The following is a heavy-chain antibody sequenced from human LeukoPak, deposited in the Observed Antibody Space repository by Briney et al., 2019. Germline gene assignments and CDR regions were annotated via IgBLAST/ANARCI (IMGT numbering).Heavy chain of an antibody. Sequence: ASVKVSCKASGGTFSSYAISWVRQAPGQGLEWMGGIIPIFGTANYAQKFQGRVTITADESTSTAYMELSSLRSEDTAVYYCARDFGRNYYGSGSYVWFDPWGQGTLVTVSS. J-gene: IGHJ5*02. CDR1: GGTFSSYA. D-gene: IGHD3-10*01. CDR2: IIPIFGTA. CDR3: ARDFGRNYYGSGSYVWFDP. V-gene: IGHV1-69*13.